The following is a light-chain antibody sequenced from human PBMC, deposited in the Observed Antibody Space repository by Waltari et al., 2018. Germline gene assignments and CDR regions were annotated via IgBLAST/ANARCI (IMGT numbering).Light chain of an antibody. CDR3: QQYSSTPWT. Sequence: DIVLTQSPDVLAVSPGERATIKCTSSQSPLNRANEKNYLTWYQQKPGQPPRRPIYWASTRESGVPDRFSGSGSGTDFTLTISSLQAEDVATYYCQQYSSTPWTFGQGTKVEIK. CDR2: WAS. CDR1: QSPLNRANEKNY. V-gene: IGKV4-1*01. J-gene: IGKJ1*01.